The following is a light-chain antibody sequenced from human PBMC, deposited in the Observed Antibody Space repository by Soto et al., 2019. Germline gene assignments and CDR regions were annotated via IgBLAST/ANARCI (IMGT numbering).Light chain of an antibody. CDR1: QVIRNS. CDR2: AAS. Sequence: DIQMTQSPSSLSASVGDRVTITCRASQVIRNSLAWFQQKPGKVPKSLIYAASTLQSGVPSKFSGSGSGTDFTLTISSLQPEDFATYYCLQYERYHPTFGGGPKVDIX. V-gene: IGKV1-16*02. CDR3: LQYERYHPT. J-gene: IGKJ4*01.